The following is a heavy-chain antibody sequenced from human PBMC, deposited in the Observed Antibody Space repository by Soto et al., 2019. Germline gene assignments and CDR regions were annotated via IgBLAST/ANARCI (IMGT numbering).Heavy chain of an antibody. Sequence: GGSLRLSCAASGFTFSSYSMNWVRQAPGKGLEWVSSITSSSSYIYYADSVKGRFTISRDNAKNSLYLQMNSLRSEDTAVYYCARVGSSSWTTEFDYWGQGTLVTVSS. CDR2: ITSSSSYI. D-gene: IGHD6-13*01. J-gene: IGHJ4*02. CDR3: ARVGSSSWTTEFDY. CDR1: GFTFSSYS. V-gene: IGHV3-21*01.